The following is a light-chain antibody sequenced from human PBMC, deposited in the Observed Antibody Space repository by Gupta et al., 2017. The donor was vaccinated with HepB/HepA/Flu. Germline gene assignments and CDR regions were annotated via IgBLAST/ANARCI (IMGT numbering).Light chain of an antibody. CDR3: QSYDISLSGYV. V-gene: IGLV1-40*01. CDR2: GNN. J-gene: IGLJ1*01. Sequence: QSVLTQPPSVSGAPGQRVTISFTGSSSNSGAGYGVHCYQQVPGTAPTLLIYGNNNRPSGVPERFSGSKSGTSASLAITGLQAEDEADYYCQSYDISLSGYVFGTGTKVTVL. CDR1: SSNSGAGYG.